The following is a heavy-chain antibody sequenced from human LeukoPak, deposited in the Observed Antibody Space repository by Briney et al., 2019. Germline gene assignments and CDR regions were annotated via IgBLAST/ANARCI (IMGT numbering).Heavy chain of an antibody. CDR2: IYTSGST. V-gene: IGHV4-4*07. J-gene: IGHJ5*02. CDR1: GGSISNYY. Sequence: PSETLSLTCTVSGGSISNYYWSWIRQPAGKGLEWIGRIYTSGSTNYNPSLKSRVTMSVDTSKNQLSLKLSSVTAADAAVYYCARRRYSSSWYVGNWFDPWGQGTLVTVSS. D-gene: IGHD6-13*01. CDR3: ARRRYSSSWYVGNWFDP.